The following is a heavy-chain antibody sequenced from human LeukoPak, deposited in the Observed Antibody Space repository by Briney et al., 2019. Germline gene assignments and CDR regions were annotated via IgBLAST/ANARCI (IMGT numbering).Heavy chain of an antibody. V-gene: IGHV1-2*02. D-gene: IGHD3-10*01. CDR2: INPNSGGT. CDR1: GYTFTGYY. Sequence: ASVKVSCKASGYTFTGYYMHWVRQAPGQGLEWMGWINPNSGGTNYAQKFQGRATMTRDTSISTAYMELSRLRSDDTAVYYCARGRFGELLFSFDYWGQGTLVTVSS. CDR3: ARGRFGELLFSFDY. J-gene: IGHJ4*02.